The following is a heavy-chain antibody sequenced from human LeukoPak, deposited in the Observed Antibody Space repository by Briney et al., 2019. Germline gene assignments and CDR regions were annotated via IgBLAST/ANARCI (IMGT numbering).Heavy chain of an antibody. CDR2: ISSSGSTI. CDR3: ARDRSSTRGRTECFDY. CDR1: GFTFSDYY. V-gene: IGHV3-11*04. D-gene: IGHD6-13*01. J-gene: IGHJ4*02. Sequence: KSGGSLRLSCAASGFTFSDYYMSWIRQAPGKGLEWVSYISSSGSTIYYADSVKGRFTISRDNAKNSLYLQMNSLRAEDTAVYYCARDRSSTRGRTECFDYWGQGTLVTVSS.